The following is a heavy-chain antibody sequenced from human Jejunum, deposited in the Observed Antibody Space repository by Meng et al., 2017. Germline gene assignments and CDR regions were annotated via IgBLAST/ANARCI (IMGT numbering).Heavy chain of an antibody. Sequence: QVQRQASGPGLVKPSGTLSLTCAGSGGSISSTNWGSWVRQPPGKGPEWIGDVFHTGSSNYSPSLRSRVTISVDKSKNQFSLNLSSVTAADTAVYFCARRGGAYSTGHFPHFDDWGQGTLVTVSS. CDR2: VFHTGSS. CDR1: GGSISSTNW. J-gene: IGHJ4*02. CDR3: ARRGGAYSTGHFPHFDD. D-gene: IGHD6-19*01. V-gene: IGHV4-4*02.